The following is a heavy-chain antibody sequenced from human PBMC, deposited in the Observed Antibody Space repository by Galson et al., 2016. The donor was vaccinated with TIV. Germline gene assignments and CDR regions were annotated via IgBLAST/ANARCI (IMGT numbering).Heavy chain of an antibody. J-gene: IGHJ4*02. CDR3: ARGGGSYYAVDS. CDR1: GFTFDDYG. D-gene: IGHD1-26*01. CDR2: IKWNGESG. Sequence: SLRLSCAASGFTFDDYGMSWVRQAPGKGLEWVSGIKWNGESGRYVDSVRGRFTISRDNAKNSLYLQMNSLRAEDTALYYCARGGGSYYAVDSWGQGTLVIVSS. V-gene: IGHV3-20*04.